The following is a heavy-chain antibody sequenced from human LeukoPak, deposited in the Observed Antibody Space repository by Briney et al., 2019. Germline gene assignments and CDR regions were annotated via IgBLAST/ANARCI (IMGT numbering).Heavy chain of an antibody. J-gene: IGHJ4*02. CDR3: ARIRYYYGSGSYSLGY. CDR1: GYAFIDYY. D-gene: IGHD3-10*01. Sequence: ASVKVSCKASGYAFIDYYIHWVRQAPGQGLEWMGWINPNSGGTNYGQKFQGRVTMTRDTSISTAYMELSRLISDETAVYYCARIRYYYGSGSYSLGYWGQGTLVTVSS. V-gene: IGHV1-2*02. CDR2: INPNSGGT.